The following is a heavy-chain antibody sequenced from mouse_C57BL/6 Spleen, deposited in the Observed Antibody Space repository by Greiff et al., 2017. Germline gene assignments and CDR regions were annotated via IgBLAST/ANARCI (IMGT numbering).Heavy chain of an antibody. CDR1: GYTFTSYW. D-gene: IGHD1-1*01. CDR2: IYPSDSET. Sequence: VQLQQPGAELVRPGSSVKLSCKASGYTFTSYWMDWVKQRPGQGLEWIGNIYPSDSETHYNQKFKDKATLTVDKSSSTAYMQLSSLTSEDSAVYYCARGVTTVVADYWGQGTTLTVSS. V-gene: IGHV1-61*01. J-gene: IGHJ2*01. CDR3: ARGVTTVVADY.